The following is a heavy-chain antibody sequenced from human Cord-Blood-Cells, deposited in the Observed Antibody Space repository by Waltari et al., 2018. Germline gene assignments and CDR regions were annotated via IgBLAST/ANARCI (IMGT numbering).Heavy chain of an antibody. J-gene: IGHJ4*02. CDR3: APPLGL. CDR1: GGSISSSSYY. Sequence: QLQLQESGPGLVKPSETLSLTCTVSGGSISSSSYYWGWIRQPTGKGLEWIGSIYYSGSPYCDPAHKSRGTISVDTSKNQFSLKLSSVTAADTAVYYCAPPLGLWGQGTLVTVSS. V-gene: IGHV4-39*01. CDR2: IYYSGSP.